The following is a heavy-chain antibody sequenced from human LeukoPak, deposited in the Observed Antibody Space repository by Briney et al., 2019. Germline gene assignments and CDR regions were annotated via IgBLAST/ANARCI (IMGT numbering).Heavy chain of an antibody. V-gene: IGHV1-69*05. CDR1: GGTFSSYA. CDR2: IIPILGTA. J-gene: IGHJ4*02. CDR3: ACSGSYYGFMDY. Sequence: ASVKVSCKASGGTFSSYAISWVRQAPGQGLEWMGGIIPILGTANYAQKFQGRVTITTDESTSTAYMELSSLRSEDTAVYYCACSGSYYGFMDYWGQGTLVTVSS. D-gene: IGHD1-26*01.